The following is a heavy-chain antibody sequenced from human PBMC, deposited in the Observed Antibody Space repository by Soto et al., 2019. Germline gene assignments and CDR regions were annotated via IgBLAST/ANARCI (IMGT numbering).Heavy chain of an antibody. V-gene: IGHV3-7*05. CDR3: ARVSDYGSGSYYYYYGMDV. CDR1: GFTFSRDW. J-gene: IGHJ6*02. D-gene: IGHD3-10*01. CDR2: IKQDGSEK. Sequence: GGSLRLSCAASGFTFSRDWMSWVRQAPGKGLEWVANIKQDGSEKYYVDSVKGRFTISRDNAKNSLYLQMNSLRAEDTAVYYCARVSDYGSGSYYYYYGMDVWGQGTTVTVSS.